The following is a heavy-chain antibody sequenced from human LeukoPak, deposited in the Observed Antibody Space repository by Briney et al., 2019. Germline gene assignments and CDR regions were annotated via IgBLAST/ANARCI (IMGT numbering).Heavy chain of an antibody. J-gene: IGHJ4*02. D-gene: IGHD1-1*01. CDR1: GFTFSSFS. CDR2: ISSSSSYI. V-gene: IGHV3-21*01. Sequence: PGGSLRLSCAASGFTFSSFSMNWVRQAPGKGLEWVSSISSSSSYIYYADSVKGRFTISRDNAKNSLYLQMNSLRADDTAVYYCARDFWGTTGTTGHWGQGTLVTVSS. CDR3: ARDFWGTTGTTGH.